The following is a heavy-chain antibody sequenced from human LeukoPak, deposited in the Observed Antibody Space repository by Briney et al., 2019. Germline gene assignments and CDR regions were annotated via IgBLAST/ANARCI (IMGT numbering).Heavy chain of an antibody. J-gene: IGHJ4*02. CDR1: GYSFTSYW. V-gene: IGHV5-51*01. CDR3: ARPTKDLVDSSGYYYVYYFDY. Sequence: GESLKISCKGSGYSFTSYWIGWVRQMPGKGLEWMGIIYPGDSDTRYSPPFQGQVTISADKSISTAYLQWSSLKASDTAMYYCARPTKDLVDSSGYYYVYYFDYWGQGTLVTVSS. CDR2: IYPGDSDT. D-gene: IGHD3-22*01.